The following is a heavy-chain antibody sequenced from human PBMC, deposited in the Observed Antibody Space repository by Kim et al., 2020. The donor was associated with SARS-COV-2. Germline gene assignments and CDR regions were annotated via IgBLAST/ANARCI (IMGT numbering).Heavy chain of an antibody. CDR2: IWYDGSNK. J-gene: IGHJ4*02. V-gene: IGHV3-33*01. CDR1: GFTFSSYG. CDR3: AREGGVGATTGLDY. Sequence: GGSLRLSCAASGFTFSSYGMHWVRQAPGKGLEWVAVIWYDGSNKYYADSVKGRFTISRENSKHTLYLQMNSLRAEDTAVYYCAREGGVGATTGLDYWGQGTLVTVSS. D-gene: IGHD1-26*01.